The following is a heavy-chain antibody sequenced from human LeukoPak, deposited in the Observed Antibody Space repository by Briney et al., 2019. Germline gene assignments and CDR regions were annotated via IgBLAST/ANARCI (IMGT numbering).Heavy chain of an antibody. Sequence: GGSLRLSCAASGFTFSNAWMSWVRQAPGKGLEWVGRIKSKTDGGTTDYAAPVKGRFTISRDDSKNTLYLQMDSLKTEDTAVYYCTTAVACTNGVCDYWGQGTLVTVSS. J-gene: IGHJ4*02. CDR1: GFTFSNAW. V-gene: IGHV3-15*01. CDR3: TTAVACTNGVCDY. CDR2: IKSKTDGGTT. D-gene: IGHD2-8*01.